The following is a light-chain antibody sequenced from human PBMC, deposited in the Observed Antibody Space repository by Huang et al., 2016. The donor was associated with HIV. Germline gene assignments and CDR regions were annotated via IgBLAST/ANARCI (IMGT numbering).Light chain of an antibody. CDR2: AAS. J-gene: IGKJ1*01. Sequence: AIQMTQSPFSLSASVGDRVTITCRASQDVRNDLGWYQQQPGKAPKLLIYAASYLQSGVPSRFSGSGSGTDFTLTINSLQPEDFATYYCLQDHNYPWTFGQGTKVDIK. CDR1: QDVRND. CDR3: LQDHNYPWT. V-gene: IGKV1-6*01.